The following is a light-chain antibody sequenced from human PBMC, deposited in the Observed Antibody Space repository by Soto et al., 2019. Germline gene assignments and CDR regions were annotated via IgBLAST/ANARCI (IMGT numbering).Light chain of an antibody. CDR2: VAS. Sequence: DIEMTQSPSSLSASVGDRVTITCRASQSISSFLNWYQQKPGKAPKVLIYVASSLQSGAPSRFSGSGSGTDFTLTISSLQPEDSATYYCQQSYSIPWTFGQGTKVEIK. CDR3: QQSYSIPWT. V-gene: IGKV1-39*01. CDR1: QSISSF. J-gene: IGKJ1*01.